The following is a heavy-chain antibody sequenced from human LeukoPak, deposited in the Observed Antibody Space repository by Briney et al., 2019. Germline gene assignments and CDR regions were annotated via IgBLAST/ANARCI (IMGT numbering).Heavy chain of an antibody. CDR1: GYTLTDYY. CDR2: INPKNGDT. V-gene: IGHV1-2*04. Sequence: ASVKVSCKASGYTLTDYYIHWVRQAPGQGLEWMGWINPKNGDTKYAQRFQGWVTMTRDTSINTAYMELSSLTSDDTAVYFCARDLSDSYDSSASCAFDIWGQGTMVPVSS. CDR3: ARDLSDSYDSSASCAFDI. J-gene: IGHJ3*02. D-gene: IGHD3-22*01.